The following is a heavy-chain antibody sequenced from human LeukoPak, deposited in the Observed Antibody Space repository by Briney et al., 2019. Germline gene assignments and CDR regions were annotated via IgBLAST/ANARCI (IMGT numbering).Heavy chain of an antibody. CDR2: ISAYNGNT. J-gene: IGHJ4*02. V-gene: IGHV1-18*01. D-gene: IGHD5-12*01. CDR3: ARDIERENIVATITPRNDY. CDR1: GYTFTSYG. Sequence: GASVKVSCKASGYTFTSYGISWVRQAPGQGLEWMGWISAYNGNTNYAQKLQGRVTMTTDTSTSTAYMELRSLRSDDTAVYYCARDIERENIVATITPRNDYWGQGTLVTVSS.